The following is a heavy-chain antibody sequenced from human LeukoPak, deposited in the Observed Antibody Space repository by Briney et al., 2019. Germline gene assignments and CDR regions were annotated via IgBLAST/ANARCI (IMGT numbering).Heavy chain of an antibody. CDR3: ARVYDYLTGFTT. V-gene: IGHV1-2*02. CDR2: INPNSGGT. CDR1: GYTFTGNY. Sequence: ASVKVSCRASGYTFTGNYIHWVRQAPGQGLEWMGWINPNSGGTNFAQKFQGRVTMTRDTSISTAYMELSRLRSDDTAVYFCARVYDYLTGFTTWGQGTLVTVSS. D-gene: IGHD3-9*01. J-gene: IGHJ4*02.